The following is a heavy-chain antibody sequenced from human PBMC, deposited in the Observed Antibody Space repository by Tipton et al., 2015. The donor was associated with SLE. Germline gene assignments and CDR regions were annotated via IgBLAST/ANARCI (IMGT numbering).Heavy chain of an antibody. D-gene: IGHD3-22*01. V-gene: IGHV4-59*01. CDR1: GGSISDYY. Sequence: PGLVKPSETLSLTCIVSGGSISDYYWTWIRQPPGKGLEWIGYVYYSGTTNYNPSLKSRVTISVDTSKNQFSLKLSSVTAADTAVYYCARDSSGGYNWFDPWGQGTLVTVSS. CDR2: VYYSGTT. CDR3: ARDSSGGYNWFDP. J-gene: IGHJ5*02.